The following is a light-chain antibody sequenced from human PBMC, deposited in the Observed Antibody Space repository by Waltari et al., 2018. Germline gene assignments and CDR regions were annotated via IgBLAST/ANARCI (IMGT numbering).Light chain of an antibody. CDR3: CSYAGHSTYV. J-gene: IGLJ1*01. CDR2: EGS. V-gene: IGLV2-23*01. CDR1: SSDAGNYNL. Sequence: QSALTQPASVSGSPGQSNTISCTGTSSDAGNYNLFSWYQQHPGKAPKLLIYEGSQRPSGVSNRFSGSKSGNTASLTISGLQPEDETDYYCCSYAGHSTYVFGTGTKVTVL.